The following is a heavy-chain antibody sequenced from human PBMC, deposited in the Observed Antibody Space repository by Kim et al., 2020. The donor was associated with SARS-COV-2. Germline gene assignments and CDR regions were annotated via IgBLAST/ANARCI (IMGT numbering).Heavy chain of an antibody. V-gene: IGHV3-74*01. Sequence: ADSVKGRFTISRDNAKNMLFLDMNSLRAEDTAVYYCVRCPGYAYVTWYFDLWGRGTLVTVSS. J-gene: IGHJ2*01. CDR3: VRCPGYAYVTWYFDL. D-gene: IGHD2-15*01.